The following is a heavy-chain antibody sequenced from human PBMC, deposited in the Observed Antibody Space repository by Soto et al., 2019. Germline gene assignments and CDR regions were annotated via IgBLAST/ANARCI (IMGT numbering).Heavy chain of an antibody. Sequence: SVKVSCKASAGTFPHYALSWVRQAPGQGLEWIGGIIPVLATTTYAQKFQGRVSIIADESTNTVYMELSSLRSEDTAVYYCACNWGISLKNWLDPWGQGTLVTVSS. J-gene: IGHJ5*02. CDR3: ACNWGISLKNWLDP. CDR1: AGTFPHYA. V-gene: IGHV1-69*13. CDR2: IIPVLATT. D-gene: IGHD7-27*01.